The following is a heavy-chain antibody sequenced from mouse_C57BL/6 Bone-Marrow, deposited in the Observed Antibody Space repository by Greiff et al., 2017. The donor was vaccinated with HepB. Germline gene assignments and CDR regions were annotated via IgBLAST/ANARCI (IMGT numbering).Heavy chain of an antibody. CDR1: GYAFTNYL. J-gene: IGHJ2*01. CDR3: ARQLRLLYFDY. V-gene: IGHV1-54*01. D-gene: IGHD3-2*02. Sequence: QVQLQQSGAELVRPGTSVKVSCKASGYAFTNYLIEWVKQRPGQGLEWIGVINPGSGGTNYNEKFKGKATLTADKSSSTAYMQLSSLTSEDSAVYYCARQLRLLYFDYWGQGTTLTVSS. CDR2: INPGSGGT.